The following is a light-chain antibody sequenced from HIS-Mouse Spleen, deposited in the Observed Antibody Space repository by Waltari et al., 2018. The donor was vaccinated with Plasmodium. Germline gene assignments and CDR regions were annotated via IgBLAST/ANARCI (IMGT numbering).Light chain of an antibody. J-gene: IGLJ3*02. CDR3: QSADSSGTPNWV. V-gene: IGLV3-25*03. Sequence: SYELTQPPSVSVSPGQTARITCSGDALPKQYAYWYQQKQGQAPVLGIYKDSERPSGIPERFSGSSSGKTVTLTISGVQAEDEADYYCQSADSSGTPNWVFGGGTKLTVL. CDR2: KDS. CDR1: ALPKQY.